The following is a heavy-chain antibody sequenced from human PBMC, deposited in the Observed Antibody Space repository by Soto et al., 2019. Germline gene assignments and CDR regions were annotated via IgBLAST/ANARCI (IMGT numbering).Heavy chain of an antibody. CDR2: IVVGSGNT. V-gene: IGHV1-58*01. CDR3: AADGSFPNCSSTSCYDGGADYYYYYGIDV. Sequence: GASVKVSCKASGFTFTSSAVQWVRQARGQRLEWIGWIVVGSGNTNYAQKFQERVTITRDMSTSTAYMELSSLRSEDTAVYYCAADGSFPNCSSTSCYDGGADYYYYYGIDVWGQGTTVTVS. D-gene: IGHD2-2*01. CDR1: GFTFTSSA. J-gene: IGHJ6*02.